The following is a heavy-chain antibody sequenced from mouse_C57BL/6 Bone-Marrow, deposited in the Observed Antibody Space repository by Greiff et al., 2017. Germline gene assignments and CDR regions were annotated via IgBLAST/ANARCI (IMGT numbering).Heavy chain of an antibody. CDR3: ARHDFFAY. Sequence: EVKVVESGGGLVQPGGSLKLSCAASGFTFSDYYMYWVRLTPEKRLEWVAYISNGGGSTYYPDTVKGRFTISRDNAKNTLYLQMSRLKSEDTAMYYCARHDFFAYWGQGTLVTVSA. D-gene: IGHD2-13*01. V-gene: IGHV5-12*01. J-gene: IGHJ3*01. CDR2: ISNGGGST. CDR1: GFTFSDYY.